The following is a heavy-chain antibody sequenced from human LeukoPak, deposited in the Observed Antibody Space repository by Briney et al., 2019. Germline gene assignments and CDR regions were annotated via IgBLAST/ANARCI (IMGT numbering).Heavy chain of an antibody. CDR2: ISSSSSYI. Sequence: GGSLRLSCAASGFTFSSYAMSWVRQAPGKGLEWVSSISSSSSYIYYADSVKGRFTISRDNAKNSLYLQMNSLRAEDTAVYYCARGQFTRGYCSGGSCYPRPYYFDYWGQGTLVTVSS. CDR1: GFTFSSYA. CDR3: ARGQFTRGYCSGGSCYPRPYYFDY. J-gene: IGHJ4*02. D-gene: IGHD2-15*01. V-gene: IGHV3-21*01.